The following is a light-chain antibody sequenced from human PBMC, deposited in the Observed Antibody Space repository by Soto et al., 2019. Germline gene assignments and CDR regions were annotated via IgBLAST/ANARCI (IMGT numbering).Light chain of an antibody. CDR2: DAS. CDR1: QSLVSY. V-gene: IGKV3-11*01. J-gene: IGKJ4*01. CDR3: QQRSNWHLT. Sequence: EIVLTQSPATLSLSPGDRATLSCRASQSLVSYLAWYQQKPGQAPRLLIYDASNRATGIPARFSGSGSGTDFTLTISSLEPEDFAIYYCQQRSNWHLTFGGWTKVEIK.